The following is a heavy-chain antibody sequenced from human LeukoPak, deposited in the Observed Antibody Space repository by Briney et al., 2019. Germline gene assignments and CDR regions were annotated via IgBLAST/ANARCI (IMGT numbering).Heavy chain of an antibody. V-gene: IGHV4-34*01. J-gene: IGHJ4*02. CDR1: GGSFSGYY. CDR2: INHSGST. CDR3: ARDSNDYFDS. D-gene: IGHD2-21*01. Sequence: SETLSLTCAVYGGSFSGYYWSWIRQPPGKGLEWIGEINHSGSTNYNPSLKSRVTISVDTSKNQFSLKLSSVTAADTAVYYCARDSNDYFDSWGQGTLVTVSS.